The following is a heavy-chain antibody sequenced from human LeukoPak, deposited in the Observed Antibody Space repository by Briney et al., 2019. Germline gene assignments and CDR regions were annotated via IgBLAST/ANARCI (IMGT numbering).Heavy chain of an antibody. D-gene: IGHD1-1*01. Sequence: ASVKVSCKASGYTFTGYYMHWVRQAPGQGLEWMGWINPNSGGTNYAQKFQGRVTMTRDTSISTAYMELSRLRSDDTAVYYCATRETGYYYMDVWGKGTTVTISS. J-gene: IGHJ6*03. CDR1: GYTFTGYY. V-gene: IGHV1-2*02. CDR3: ATRETGYYYMDV. CDR2: INPNSGGT.